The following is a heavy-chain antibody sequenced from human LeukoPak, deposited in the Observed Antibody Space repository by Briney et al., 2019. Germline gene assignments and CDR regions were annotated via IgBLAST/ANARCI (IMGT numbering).Heavy chain of an antibody. CDR2: IKSKTDGRTT. CDR1: GLAFNNAW. D-gene: IGHD3-22*01. J-gene: IGHJ1*01. CDR3: TPLTYHYDSSGYYYVGHFQH. Sequence: KPGGSLRLSCAASGLAFNNAWMTWVRQAPGKGLEWVCRIKSKTDGRTTDYAAPVQGRFTSSRDDSKNTLYLQMNSVKTEDTAVYYCTPLTYHYDSSGYYYVGHFQHWGQGTLVTVSS. V-gene: IGHV3-15*05.